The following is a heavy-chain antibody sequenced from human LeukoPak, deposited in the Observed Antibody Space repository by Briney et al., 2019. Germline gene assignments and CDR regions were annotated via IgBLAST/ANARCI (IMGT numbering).Heavy chain of an antibody. CDR3: ARDRGYCSGGSCYDWFDP. V-gene: IGHV1-2*02. CDR2: INPNSGGT. Sequence: GASVKVSCKASGYTFTGYYMHWARQAPGQGLEWMGWINPNSGGTNYAQKFQGRVTMTRDTSISTAYMELSRLRSDDTAVYYCARDRGYCSGGSCYDWFDPWGQGTLVTVSS. J-gene: IGHJ5*02. CDR1: GYTFTGYY. D-gene: IGHD2-15*01.